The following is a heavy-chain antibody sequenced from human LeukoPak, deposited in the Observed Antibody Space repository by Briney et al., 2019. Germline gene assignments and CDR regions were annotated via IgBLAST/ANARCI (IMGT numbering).Heavy chain of an antibody. J-gene: IGHJ4*02. D-gene: IGHD3-22*01. CDR1: GLTFSSHW. CDR3: ARDWYYYDSSGYYPLGFDY. V-gene: IGHV3-74*01. Sequence: AGGSLRLSCAASGLTFSSHWMHWVRQAPGKGLVWVSRITNDGSSTTYADSVKGRFTISRDNAKNMLYLQMNSLRAEDTAVYYCARDWYYYDSSGYYPLGFDYWGQGTLVTVSS. CDR2: ITNDGSST.